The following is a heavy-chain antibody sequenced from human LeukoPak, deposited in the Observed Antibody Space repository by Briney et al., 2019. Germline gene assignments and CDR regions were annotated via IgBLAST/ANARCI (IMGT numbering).Heavy chain of an antibody. CDR1: GYTFSSYG. CDR2: ISGYNGNT. D-gene: IGHD6-13*01. Sequence: ASVKVSCKASGYTFSSYGITWVRQAPGQGLEWMGWISGYNGNTDYAQKLQGRVTMTTDTSTSTAYMELRSLRSDDTAVYYCARGSSRVRDYMDVWGKGTTVTVSS. CDR3: ARGSSRVRDYMDV. J-gene: IGHJ6*03. V-gene: IGHV1-18*01.